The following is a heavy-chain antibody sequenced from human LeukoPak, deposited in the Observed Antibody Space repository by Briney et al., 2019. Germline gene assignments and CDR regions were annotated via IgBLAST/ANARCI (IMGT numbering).Heavy chain of an antibody. CDR2: INWNGGST. V-gene: IGHV3-20*04. CDR3: ARGDATTEYYMDV. CDR1: GFTFDDYG. J-gene: IGHJ6*03. Sequence: GGSLRLSCAASGFTFDDYGMSWVRQAPGKGLEWVSGINWNGGSTGYADSVKGRFTISRDNAKNSLYLQMNSLRAEDTAVYYCARGDATTEYYMDVWGKGTTVTVSS. D-gene: IGHD1-26*01.